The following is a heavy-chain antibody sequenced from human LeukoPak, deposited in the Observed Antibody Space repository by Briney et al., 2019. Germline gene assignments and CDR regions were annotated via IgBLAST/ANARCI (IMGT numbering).Heavy chain of an antibody. D-gene: IGHD1/OR15-1a*01. CDR2: INHSGST. CDR1: GGSFSEQY. CDR3: ARGVNNWNIDVFDI. V-gene: IGHV4-34*01. J-gene: IGHJ3*02. Sequence: PSETLSLTCAVYGGSFSEQYWSWVPQPPGKGVEGSGEINHSGSTNYNTSRKSRVTISVDTSKNQFSLKLSSVTAAETAVYFCARGVNNWNIDVFDIWGQGTMVTVSS.